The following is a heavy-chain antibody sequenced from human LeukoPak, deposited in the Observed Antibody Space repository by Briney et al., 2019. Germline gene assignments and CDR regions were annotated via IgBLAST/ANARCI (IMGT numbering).Heavy chain of an antibody. CDR1: GGSISSSSYY. D-gene: IGHD6-6*01. J-gene: IGHJ6*03. Sequence: SETLSLTCTVSGGSISSSSYYWGWIRQPPGKGLEWIGSIYYSGSTYYNPSLKSRVTISVDTSKNQFSLKLSSVTAADTAVYYCARAFVPRYMDVWGKGTTVTISS. V-gene: IGHV4-39*07. CDR2: IYYSGST. CDR3: ARAFVPRYMDV.